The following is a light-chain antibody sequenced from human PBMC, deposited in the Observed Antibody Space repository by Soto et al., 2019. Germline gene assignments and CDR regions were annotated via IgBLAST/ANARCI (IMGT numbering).Light chain of an antibody. CDR1: SGSVSTDYY. Sequence: QAVVTQPPSVSGSPGGTVTLTCALNSGSVSTDYYPSWYQQTPGQAPRTLIYTTNTRSPGVPDRFSGSILGNKAALTITGAQAEDESNYYCVLYMGSGTSVFGGGTKLTVL. CDR2: TTN. V-gene: IGLV8-61*01. CDR3: VLYMGSGTSV. J-gene: IGLJ2*01.